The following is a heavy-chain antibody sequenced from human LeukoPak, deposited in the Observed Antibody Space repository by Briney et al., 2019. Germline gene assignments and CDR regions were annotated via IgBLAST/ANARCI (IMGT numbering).Heavy chain of an antibody. J-gene: IGHJ3*02. CDR3: ARADYGGSSDAFDI. V-gene: IGHV3-66*02. CDR1: GFTVSSNY. CDR2: IYSGGST. Sequence: GGSLRLSCAASGFTVSSNYMSWVRQAPGKGLEWVSVIYSGGSTYYADSVKGRFTISRDNTKNTLYIQMNSLRAEDTAVYCSARADYGGSSDAFDIWGQGTMVTVSS. D-gene: IGHD4-23*01.